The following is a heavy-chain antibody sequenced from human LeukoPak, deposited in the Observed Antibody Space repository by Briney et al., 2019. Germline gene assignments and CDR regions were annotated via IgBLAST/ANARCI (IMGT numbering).Heavy chain of an antibody. Sequence: GGSLRLSCAASGFTFSSYAMSWVRQAPGKGLEWVSAISGSGGSTYYADSVKGRFTIPRDNSKNTLYLQMNSLRAKDTAVYYCAKDISSSWAYDYWGQGTLVTVSS. J-gene: IGHJ4*02. V-gene: IGHV3-23*01. D-gene: IGHD6-13*01. CDR2: ISGSGGST. CDR1: GFTFSSYA. CDR3: AKDISSSWAYDY.